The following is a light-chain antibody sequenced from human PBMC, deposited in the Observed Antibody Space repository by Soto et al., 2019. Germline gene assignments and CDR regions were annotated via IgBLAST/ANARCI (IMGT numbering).Light chain of an antibody. J-gene: IGLJ1*01. CDR2: SNN. CDR1: SSNIGSNT. CDR3: AAWDDSLNGLG. V-gene: IGLV1-44*01. Sequence: QSVLTQPPSASGTPGQRVTISCSGSSSNIGSNTVNWYQQLPGMAPKLLIYSNNQRPSGVPDRFSGSKSGTSASLAISGLQSEDEADYYCAAWDDSLNGLGFGTGTKVTVL.